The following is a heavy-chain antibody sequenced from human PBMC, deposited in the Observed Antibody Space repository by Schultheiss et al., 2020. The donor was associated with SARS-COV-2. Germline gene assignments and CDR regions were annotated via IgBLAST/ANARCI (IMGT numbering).Heavy chain of an antibody. CDR1: GYTFTCCS. CDR3: ARGKNWFDP. V-gene: IGHV1-68*01. J-gene: IGHJ5*02. Sequence: ASVKVSCKASGYTFTCCSLHWLQQAPGQGLERMRWITLYNGNTNYAQKLQGRVTMTTDTSTSTAYMELRSLRSDDTAVYYCARGKNWFDPWGQGTLVTVSS. CDR2: ITLYNGNT.